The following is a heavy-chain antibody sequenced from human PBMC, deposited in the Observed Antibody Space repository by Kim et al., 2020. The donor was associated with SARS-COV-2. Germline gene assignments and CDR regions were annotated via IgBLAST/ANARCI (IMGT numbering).Heavy chain of an antibody. CDR3: ARDHYDILTGYYNRGVPGGWFDP. Sequence: SETLSLTCTVSGGSISSYYWSWIRQPPGKGLEWIGYIYYSGSTNYNPSLKSRVTISVDTSKNQFSLKLSSVTAADTAVYYCARDHYDILTGYYNRGVPGGWFDPWGQGTLVTVSS. CDR1: GGSISSYY. V-gene: IGHV4-59*01. D-gene: IGHD3-9*01. CDR2: IYYSGST. J-gene: IGHJ5*02.